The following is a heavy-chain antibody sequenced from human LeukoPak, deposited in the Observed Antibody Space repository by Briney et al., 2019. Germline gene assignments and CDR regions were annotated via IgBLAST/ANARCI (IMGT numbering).Heavy chain of an antibody. V-gene: IGHV4-38-2*02. CDR3: ARADYYGSGSFDY. CDR1: GYSISSGYY. CDR2: IYHSGST. Sequence: SETLSLTCTVSGYSISSGYYWGWIRQPPGKGLEWIGSIYHSGSTYYNPSLKSRVTISVDTSKNQFSLKLSSVTAADTAVYYCARADYYGSGSFDYWGQGTLVTVSS. J-gene: IGHJ4*02. D-gene: IGHD3-10*01.